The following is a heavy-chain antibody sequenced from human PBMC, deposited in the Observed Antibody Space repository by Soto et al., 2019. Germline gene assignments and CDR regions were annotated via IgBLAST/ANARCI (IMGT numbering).Heavy chain of an antibody. CDR1: GGSVSGGSYY. Sequence: SETLSLTCTVSGGSVSGGSYYWNWIRQPPGKGLEWIGYIYFSGRTNYNPSLKSRVTISIDTSKSQFSLKLTSATAADTAMYYCARRSDSSGYYAYYYGMDVWGQGTTVTVSS. CDR2: IYFSGRT. CDR3: ARRSDSSGYYAYYYGMDV. D-gene: IGHD3-22*01. V-gene: IGHV4-61*01. J-gene: IGHJ6*02.